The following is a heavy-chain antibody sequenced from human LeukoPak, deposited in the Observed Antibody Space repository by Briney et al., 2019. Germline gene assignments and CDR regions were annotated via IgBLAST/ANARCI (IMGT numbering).Heavy chain of an antibody. CDR2: ISSSSSYI. V-gene: IGHV3-21*04. J-gene: IGHJ4*02. Sequence: PGGSLRLSCAASGFTFSSYSMNWVRQAPGKGLEWVSSISSSSSYIYYADSVKGRFTISRDNSKNTLYLQMNSLRAEDTAVYYCAKETEYSSSWYCADYWGQGTLVTVSS. D-gene: IGHD6-13*01. CDR3: AKETEYSSSWYCADY. CDR1: GFTFSSYS.